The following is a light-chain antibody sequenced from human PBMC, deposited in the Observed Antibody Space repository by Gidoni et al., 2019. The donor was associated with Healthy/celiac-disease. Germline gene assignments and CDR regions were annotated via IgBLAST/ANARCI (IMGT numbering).Light chain of an antibody. CDR1: QSVSSSY. CDR3: QQYGSSLWT. Sequence: EIFLTQSPCTLSLSPGERATLSCRASQSVSSSYLAWYQQKPGQAPRLLIYGASSRATGIPDRCSGSGSGTDFTLTISRLEPEDFAVYYCQQYGSSLWTVGQGTKVEIK. J-gene: IGKJ1*01. V-gene: IGKV3-20*01. CDR2: GAS.